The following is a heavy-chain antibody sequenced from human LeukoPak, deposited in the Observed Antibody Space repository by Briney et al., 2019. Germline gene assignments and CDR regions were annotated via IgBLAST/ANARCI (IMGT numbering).Heavy chain of an antibody. V-gene: IGHV4-4*07. Sequence: PSETLSLTCTVSGGSISTNYWSWIRQPVGKGLEWIGRFYTSGNTNYNPSLKSRVTMSVDTSKNQISLKLASVTAADTAVYYCARDGFCTDATCYLNWFDPWGQGILVTVSS. D-gene: IGHD2-8*02. CDR3: ARDGFCTDATCYLNWFDP. J-gene: IGHJ5*02. CDR1: GGSISTNY. CDR2: FYTSGNT.